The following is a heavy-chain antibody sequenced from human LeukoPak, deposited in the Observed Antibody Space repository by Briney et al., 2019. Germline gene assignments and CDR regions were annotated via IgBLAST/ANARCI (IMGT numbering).Heavy chain of an antibody. V-gene: IGHV3-48*04. CDR1: GFIFSRYW. D-gene: IGHD3-22*01. CDR2: ISSSSSTI. J-gene: IGHJ4*02. CDR3: ARDSYPPYYYDSSGYYFDY. Sequence: GGSLRLSCATSGFIFSRYWMNWVRQAPGKGLEWVSYISSSSSTIYYADSVKGRFTISRDNAKNSLYLQMNSLRAEDTAVYYCARDSYPPYYYDSSGYYFDYWGQGTLVTVSS.